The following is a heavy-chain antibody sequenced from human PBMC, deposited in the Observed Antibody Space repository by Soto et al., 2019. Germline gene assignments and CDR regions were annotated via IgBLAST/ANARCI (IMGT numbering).Heavy chain of an antibody. CDR2: ISWNSGCI. D-gene: IGHD3-9*01. CDR1: GFTFDDYA. CDR3: AKDIGVAEKLRYFDYGRDF. Sequence: EVQLVESGGGLVQPGRSLSLSCAASGFTFDDYAMHWVRQAPGKGLEWVSGISWNSGCIGYADSVKGRFTISRDNAKNSLYLQRNSLRGADMALYYCAKDIGVAEKLRYFDYGRDFWGQRTTVTVSS. J-gene: IGHJ6*02. V-gene: IGHV3-9*03.